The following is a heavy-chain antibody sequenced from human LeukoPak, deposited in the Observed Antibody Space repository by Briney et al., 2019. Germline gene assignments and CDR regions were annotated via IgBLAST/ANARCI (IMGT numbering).Heavy chain of an antibody. J-gene: IGHJ4*02. CDR1: GFTFSSYG. Sequence: PGGSLRLSCAASGFTFSSYGMHWVRQAPGKGLEWVAVISYDGSNKYYADSVKGRFTISSDNSKNTLYLQMNSLRAEDTAVYYCARGLYGSGSYYPDYWGQGTLVTVSS. D-gene: IGHD3-10*01. CDR3: ARGLYGSGSYYPDY. CDR2: ISYDGSNK. V-gene: IGHV3-30*05.